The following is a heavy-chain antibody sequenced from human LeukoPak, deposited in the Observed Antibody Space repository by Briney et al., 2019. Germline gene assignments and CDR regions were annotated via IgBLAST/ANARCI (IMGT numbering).Heavy chain of an antibody. CDR1: GFTFSNYA. D-gene: IGHD5-12*01. Sequence: GGSLRLSCAASGFTFSNYAMNWVRQAPGKGLEWVSHIRSSSETFYADSVKGRFTISRDNARNSLYLQMDNLRGEDTAIYYCARDVGNSGYGCDLWGQGTMVTVSS. CDR3: ARDVGNSGYGCDL. J-gene: IGHJ5*02. CDR2: IRSSSET. V-gene: IGHV3-48*01.